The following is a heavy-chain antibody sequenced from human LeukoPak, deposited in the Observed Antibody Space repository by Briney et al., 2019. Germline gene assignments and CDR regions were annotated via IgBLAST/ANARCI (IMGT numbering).Heavy chain of an antibody. CDR3: ATDVRDEYSSGWYPIGY. V-gene: IGHV3-21*01. Sequence: PGGSLRLSCAASGFTFTTYSMNWVRQAPGKGLEWVSGISSGSRYMYYADSVEGRFTISRDNAKNSLYLQMSGLRAEDTAVYYCATDVRDEYSSGWYPIGYWGQGTLVTVSS. CDR2: ISSGSRYM. CDR1: GFTFTTYS. D-gene: IGHD6-19*01. J-gene: IGHJ4*02.